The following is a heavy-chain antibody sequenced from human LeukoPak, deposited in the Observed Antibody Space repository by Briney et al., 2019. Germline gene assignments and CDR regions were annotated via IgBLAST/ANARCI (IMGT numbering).Heavy chain of an antibody. CDR3: ARDYNRSISAFAV. CDR1: GVSVSHDY. Sequence: PGGSLRLSCAASGVSVSHDYMSWVRQAPGKGLEWVSVIYSRGTTYYADSVKGRFIISRGNSKDVLFLQMNGLRAEDTAVYYCARDYNRSISAFAVWGQGTMVTVSS. V-gene: IGHV3-53*01. CDR2: IYSRGTT. D-gene: IGHD3-10*01. J-gene: IGHJ3*01.